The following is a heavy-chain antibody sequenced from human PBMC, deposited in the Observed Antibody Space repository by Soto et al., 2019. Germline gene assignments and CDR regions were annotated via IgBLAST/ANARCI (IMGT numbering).Heavy chain of an antibody. CDR3: TRQWLLWGPFDY. CDR2: IRSKANAYAT. CDR1: GFTFSDST. J-gene: IGHJ4*02. D-gene: IGHD3-3*01. V-gene: IGHV3-73*01. Sequence: GGSLRLSCVVSGFTFSDSTIHWVRQASGKGLERVGRIRSKANAYATEEEASEKGRFTISRDDSMNTANLKMNSLKTEDTAVYFCTRQWLLWGPFDYWGQGT.